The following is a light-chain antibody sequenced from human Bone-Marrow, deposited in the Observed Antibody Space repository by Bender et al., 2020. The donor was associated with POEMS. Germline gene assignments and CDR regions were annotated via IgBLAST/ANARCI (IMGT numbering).Light chain of an antibody. CDR2: SDN. Sequence: QSVLTQPPSASGTPGQRVTISCSGSNSNIGTNAVNWYQQFPGGAPNLLIYSDNQRPSGVPDRFYAFKSGTSASLAISGLQSEDEAEYYWAAWDAGLSGGVFGGGTKLTVL. V-gene: IGLV1-44*01. J-gene: IGLJ3*02. CDR3: AAWDAGLSGGV. CDR1: NSNIGTNA.